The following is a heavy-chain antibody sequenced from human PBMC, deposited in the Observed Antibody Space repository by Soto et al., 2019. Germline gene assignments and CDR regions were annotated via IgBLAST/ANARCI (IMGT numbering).Heavy chain of an antibody. V-gene: IGHV3-30-3*01. CDR3: ARSIAVAVYWFDP. D-gene: IGHD6-19*01. CDR2: ISYDGSNK. Sequence: GGSLRLSCAASGFTFSSYAMHWVRQAPGKGLEWVAVISYDGSNKYYADSVKGRFTISRDNSKNTLYLQMNSLRAEDTAVYYCARSIAVAVYWFDPWGQGTLVTVSS. CDR1: GFTFSSYA. J-gene: IGHJ5*02.